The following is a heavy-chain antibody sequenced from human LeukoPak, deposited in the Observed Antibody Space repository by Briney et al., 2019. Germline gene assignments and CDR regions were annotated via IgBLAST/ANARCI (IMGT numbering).Heavy chain of an antibody. J-gene: IGHJ4*02. CDR3: ARYVVVTTKYYFDY. CDR2: IYFSGST. CDR1: GGSISSTNSH. D-gene: IGHD2-21*02. Sequence: PSETLSLTCTVSGGSISSTNSHWGWIRQPPGKGLEWIGSIYFSGSTYYNAPLKSRVTISVDTSKNQFSLKLSSVTAADTAVYYCARYVVVTTKYYFDYWGQGALVTVSS. V-gene: IGHV4-39*01.